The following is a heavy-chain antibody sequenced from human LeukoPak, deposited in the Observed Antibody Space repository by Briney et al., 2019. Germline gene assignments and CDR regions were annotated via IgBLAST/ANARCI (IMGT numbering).Heavy chain of an antibody. D-gene: IGHD6-19*01. CDR3: ARDPHSSGWYGDYYYYGMDV. CDR1: GGSISSGGYS. V-gene: IGHV4-30-2*01. Sequence: SETLSLTCAVSGGSISSGGYSWSWIRQPPGKGLEWIGYIYHSGSTYYNPSLKSRVTISVDRSKNQFSLKLSSVTAADTAVYYCARDPHSSGWYGDYYYYGMDVWGQGTTVTVSS. J-gene: IGHJ6*02. CDR2: IYHSGST.